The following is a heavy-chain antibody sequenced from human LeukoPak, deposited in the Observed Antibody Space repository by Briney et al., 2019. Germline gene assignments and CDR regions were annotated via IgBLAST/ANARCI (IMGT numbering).Heavy chain of an antibody. Sequence: SETLSLXCTVSGGSTSSYYWSWIRQPPGKGLEWIGYIYYSGSTNYNPSLKSRVTISVDTSNNQFSLKLSSVTAADTALYYCARGYYDSSGYSAPFDYWGQGTLVTVSS. D-gene: IGHD3-22*01. CDR2: IYYSGST. V-gene: IGHV4-59*01. CDR1: GGSTSSYY. J-gene: IGHJ4*02. CDR3: ARGYYDSSGYSAPFDY.